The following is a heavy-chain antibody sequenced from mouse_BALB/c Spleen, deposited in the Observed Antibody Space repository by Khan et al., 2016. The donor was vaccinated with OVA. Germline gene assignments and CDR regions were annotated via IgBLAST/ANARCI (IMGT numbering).Heavy chain of an antibody. CDR3: SRADYGSSYCDY. D-gene: IGHD1-1*01. CDR2: IYPGTGST. CDR1: GYIFTSYW. Sequence: QIQLVQSGAELVRPGASVKLSCKTSGYIFTSYWIHWVKQRSGQGLEWIARIYPGTGSTYYNEQFKGKATLTADKSSSTAYMQLSSLKSEDSTVYLCSRADYGSSYCDYWGQGTTLTVSS. V-gene: IGHV1S132*01. J-gene: IGHJ2*01.